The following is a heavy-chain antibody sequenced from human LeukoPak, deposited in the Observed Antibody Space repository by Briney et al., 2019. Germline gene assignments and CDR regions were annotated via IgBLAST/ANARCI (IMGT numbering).Heavy chain of an antibody. CDR1: GFTFSSYA. Sequence: PGGSLRLSCAASGFTFSSYAMHWVRQAPGKGLEWVAVISYDGSNKYYADSVKGRFTISRDNSKNTLYLQMNSLKTEDTAVYYCARDTYYDILTGSHDYWGQGTLVTVSS. D-gene: IGHD3-9*01. V-gene: IGHV3-30*04. CDR3: ARDTYYDILTGSHDY. CDR2: ISYDGSNK. J-gene: IGHJ4*02.